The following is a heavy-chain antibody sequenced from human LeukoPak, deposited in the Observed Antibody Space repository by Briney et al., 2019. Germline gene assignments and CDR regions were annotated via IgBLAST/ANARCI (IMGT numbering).Heavy chain of an antibody. J-gene: IGHJ3*01. CDR1: GYNFTSHW. Sequence: GESLKISCKGSGYNFTSHWIGWVRQMPGKGLEWMGIIYPGDSDSRQSPSLRGQVTISADKSINPAYLQWNSLKASDTARYYCARGHHVVVATATWASDAFDLWGQGTMVTVSS. CDR2: IYPGDSDS. D-gene: IGHD2-21*02. V-gene: IGHV5-51*01. CDR3: ARGHHVVVATATWASDAFDL.